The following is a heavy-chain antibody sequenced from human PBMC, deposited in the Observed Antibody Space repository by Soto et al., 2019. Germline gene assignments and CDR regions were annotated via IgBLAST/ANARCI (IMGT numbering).Heavy chain of an antibody. CDR3: ARARGVVVAATPLVRDWFDP. J-gene: IGHJ5*02. V-gene: IGHV1-3*01. D-gene: IGHD2-15*01. CDR2: INAGNGNT. Sequence: GVSVKVSCKASGYTFTSYAMHWVRQAPGQRLEWMGWINAGNGNTKYSQKFQGRVTITRDTSASTAYMELSSLRSEDTAVYYCARARGVVVAATPLVRDWFDPWGQGTLVTVSS. CDR1: GYTFTSYA.